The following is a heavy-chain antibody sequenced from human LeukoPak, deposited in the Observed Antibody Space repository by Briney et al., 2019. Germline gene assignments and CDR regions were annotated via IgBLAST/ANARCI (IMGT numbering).Heavy chain of an antibody. J-gene: IGHJ4*02. Sequence: GASVKVSCKASGYTFTSYAMNWVRQAPGQGLEWMGGIIPIFGTANYAQKFQGRVTITADESTSTAYMELSSLRSEDTAVYYCARVDDRGHYYDSSGPRKLFDYWGQGTLVTVSS. V-gene: IGHV1-69*13. CDR1: GYTFTSYA. D-gene: IGHD3-22*01. CDR3: ARVDDRGHYYDSSGPRKLFDY. CDR2: IIPIFGTA.